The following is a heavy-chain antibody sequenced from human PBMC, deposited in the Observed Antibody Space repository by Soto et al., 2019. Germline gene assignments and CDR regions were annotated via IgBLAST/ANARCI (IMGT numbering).Heavy chain of an antibody. J-gene: IGHJ6*02. D-gene: IGHD3-16*02. Sequence: SETLSVTCTVSGGSISSGDYYWSWIRQPPGKGLEWIGYIYYSGSTYYNPSLKSRVTISVDTSKNQFSLKLSSVTAADTAVYYCAREIRLGELSPPYYYGMDVWGQGTTVTVSS. CDR1: GGSISSGDYY. CDR2: IYYSGST. CDR3: AREIRLGELSPPYYYGMDV. V-gene: IGHV4-30-4*01.